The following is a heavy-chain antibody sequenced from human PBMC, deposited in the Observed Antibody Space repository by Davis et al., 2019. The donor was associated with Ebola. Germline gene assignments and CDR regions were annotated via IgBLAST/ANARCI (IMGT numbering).Heavy chain of an antibody. D-gene: IGHD1-1*01. CDR1: GFTFSSYW. V-gene: IGHV3-74*01. J-gene: IGHJ4*02. CDR3: ARVTTVAGTNY. Sequence: GESLKISCAASGFTFSSYWMHWVRQVPGKGLLWVSTIKNDGSTTGYADSVKGRFTISRDNARSTLYLQMNSLRADDTAVYYCARVTTVAGTNYWGQGTLVTVSS. CDR2: IKNDGSTT.